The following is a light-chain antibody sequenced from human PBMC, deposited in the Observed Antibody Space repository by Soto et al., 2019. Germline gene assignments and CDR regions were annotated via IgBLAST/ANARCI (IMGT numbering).Light chain of an antibody. CDR1: QGIRSW. CDR3: QQSDTLTAT. Sequence: DIQMTQSPSSVSASVGDRVTITCRASQGIRSWLAWYLQRPGKAPKILISATSSLQSVVPSRFSGSGSGKDFTPTISSLQPDDFATYYCQQSDTLTATFGGGTKVEIK. CDR2: ATS. V-gene: IGKV1D-12*01. J-gene: IGKJ4*01.